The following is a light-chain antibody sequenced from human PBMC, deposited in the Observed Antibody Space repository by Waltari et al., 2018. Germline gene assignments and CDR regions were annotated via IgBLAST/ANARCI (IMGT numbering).Light chain of an antibody. V-gene: IGLV1-44*01. CDR3: AAWDDSLNGWV. J-gene: IGLJ3*02. Sequence: QSVLTQPPSASGTPGQRVSISCSGRSSNLGKNTINWYQQVPGRAPKPLIYSNDQRPSGVPDRFSGSKSGTSGSLAISGLQSEDEADYYRAAWDDSLNGWVFGGGTKLTVL. CDR2: SND. CDR1: SSNLGKNT.